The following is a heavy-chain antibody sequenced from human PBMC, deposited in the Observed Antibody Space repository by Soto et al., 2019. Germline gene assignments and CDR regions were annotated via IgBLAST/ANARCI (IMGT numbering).Heavy chain of an antibody. V-gene: IGHV4-31*03. D-gene: IGHD6-13*01. CDR2: IYYSGST. Sequence: SETLSLTCTVSGGSLSSTSYYWSWIRQPPGKGLEWIGYIYYSGSTYYNPSLKSRVTISVDTSKNQFSLKLSSVTAADTAVYYCAPSLGSSSWDNEFDYWGQETLVTVSS. CDR3: APSLGSSSWDNEFDY. J-gene: IGHJ4*02. CDR1: GGSLSSTSYY.